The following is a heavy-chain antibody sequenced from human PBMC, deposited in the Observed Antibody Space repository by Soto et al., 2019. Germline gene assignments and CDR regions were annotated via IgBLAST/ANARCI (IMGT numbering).Heavy chain of an antibody. V-gene: IGHV3-74*02. D-gene: IGHD3-10*01. CDR2: INGDGTTT. J-gene: IGHJ4*02. CDR3: ASIPMVRGPSDY. Sequence: EVRLVESGEGLVQPGGSLRLSCAASGFTFSTYWMHWVRQAPGKGLVWVSRINGDGTTTQYADSVKGRFTISRDNAKNTLYLQMNTLRGDDTAMYYCASIPMVRGPSDYWGQGTLVTVSS. CDR1: GFTFSTYW.